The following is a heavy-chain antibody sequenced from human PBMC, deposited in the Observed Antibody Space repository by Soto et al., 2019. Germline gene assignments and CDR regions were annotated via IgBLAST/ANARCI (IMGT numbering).Heavy chain of an antibody. CDR3: ASRDPGTSVDY. CDR1: GGSFTSNNW. CDR2: IYRTGST. D-gene: IGHD1-7*01. J-gene: IGHJ4*02. Sequence: LSLTCAVSGGSFTSNNWWTWVRQPPGQGLEWIGEIYRTGSTNYNPSLKSRVTISLDKSEDQFSLKVTSLTAADTAVYYCASRDPGTSVDYWGQGTLVTVSS. V-gene: IGHV4-4*02.